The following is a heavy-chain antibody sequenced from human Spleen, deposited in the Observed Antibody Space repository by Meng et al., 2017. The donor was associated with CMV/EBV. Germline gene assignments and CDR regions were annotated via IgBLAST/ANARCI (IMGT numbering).Heavy chain of an antibody. CDR1: GFTVSSNY. J-gene: IGHJ4*02. D-gene: IGHD3-10*01. CDR3: ARDHTPYGSGSYYTWDY. Sequence: GESLKISCAASGFTVSSNYMSWVRQAPGKGLEWVSVIYSGGSTYYADSVKGRFTISRDNSKNTLYLQMNGLRAEDTAVYYCARDHTPYGSGSYYTWDYWGQGTLVTVSS. CDR2: IYSGGST. V-gene: IGHV3-66*02.